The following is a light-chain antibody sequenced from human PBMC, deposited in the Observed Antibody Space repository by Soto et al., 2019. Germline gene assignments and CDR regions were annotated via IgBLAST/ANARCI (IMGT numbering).Light chain of an antibody. CDR1: QSVSSSY. V-gene: IGKV3-20*01. J-gene: IGKJ2*01. Sequence: EIVLTQSPGTLSLSPGERATLSCRASQSVSSSYLAWYQQKPGQAPRLLIYGASSRATCIPDRFSGSGSVKDFTLTISRLEPEYFAVYYCQQYGSSPTFGQGTKLEIK. CDR2: GAS. CDR3: QQYGSSPT.